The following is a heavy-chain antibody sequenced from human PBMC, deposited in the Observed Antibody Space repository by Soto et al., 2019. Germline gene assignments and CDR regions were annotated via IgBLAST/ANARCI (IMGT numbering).Heavy chain of an antibody. CDR1: GGTFSSYA. CDR3: ARVTVTAFDY. V-gene: IGHV1-69*06. CDR2: IIPIFGTA. Sequence: WASVKVSCKASGGTFSSYAISWVRQAPGQGLEWMGGIIPIFGTANYAQKFLGRVTITADKSTSTAYMELSSLRSEDTAVYYCARVTVTAFDYWGQGTLVTLSS. D-gene: IGHD4-17*01. J-gene: IGHJ4*02.